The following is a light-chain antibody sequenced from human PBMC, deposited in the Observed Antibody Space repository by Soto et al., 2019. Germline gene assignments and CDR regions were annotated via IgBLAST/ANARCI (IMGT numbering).Light chain of an antibody. V-gene: IGLV2-14*01. CDR2: EVH. CDR1: ISDIGSHNY. Sequence: QAVRTEPDCVSGSPGESVAVFCSGSISDIGSHNYVSWYRQYPGEAPRLLIYEVHYRPSGVSSRFSGSKSGNTASLTISGLQAADEADYYCASYLTTSPLEVFGTGTKVTVL. J-gene: IGLJ1*01. CDR3: ASYLTTSPLEV.